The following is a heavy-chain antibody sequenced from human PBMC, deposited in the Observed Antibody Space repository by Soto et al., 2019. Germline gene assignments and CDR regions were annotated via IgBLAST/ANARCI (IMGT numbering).Heavy chain of an antibody. J-gene: IGHJ3*01. CDR3: VRERAGTRSFLHNTFDF. D-gene: IGHD6-19*01. CDR1: GFSFPNYY. V-gene: IGHV3-11*05. Sequence: PGGSLRLSCAASGFSFPNYYMAWVRQTPGKRLEWVSSISLVSRDTLYAESVKGRFTIYRDDARNSLFLQMNTLSVEDTAVYYCVRERAGTRSFLHNTFDFWGQGTVVTVSS. CDR2: ISLVSRDT.